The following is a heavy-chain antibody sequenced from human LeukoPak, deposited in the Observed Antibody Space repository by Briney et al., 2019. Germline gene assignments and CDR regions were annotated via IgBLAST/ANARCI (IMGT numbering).Heavy chain of an antibody. CDR1: GGSISSGDYY. Sequence: PSETLSLTCTVSGGSISSGDYYWSWIRQPPGKGLEWIGYIYYSGSTYYNPSLKSRVTISVDTSKNQFSLKLSSVTAADTAVYYCASKWIQLWSGFDYWGQGTLVTVSS. V-gene: IGHV4-30-4*01. D-gene: IGHD5-18*01. CDR2: IYYSGST. CDR3: ASKWIQLWSGFDY. J-gene: IGHJ4*02.